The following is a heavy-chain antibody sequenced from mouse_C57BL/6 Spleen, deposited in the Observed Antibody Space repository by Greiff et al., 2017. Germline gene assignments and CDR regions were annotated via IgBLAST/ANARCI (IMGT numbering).Heavy chain of an antibody. CDR2: IYPGDGDT. CDR1: GYAFSSYW. V-gene: IGHV1-80*01. CDR3: ERRDEYRLDY. Sequence: QVQLQQSGAELVKPGASVKISCKASGYAFSSYWMNWVKQRPGKGLEWIGQIYPGDGDTNYNGKFKGKATLTVDKSSSTAYMLLSSLTSADSAIYIYERRDEYRLDYWGQGTTLTVSS. J-gene: IGHJ2*01. D-gene: IGHD3-3*01.